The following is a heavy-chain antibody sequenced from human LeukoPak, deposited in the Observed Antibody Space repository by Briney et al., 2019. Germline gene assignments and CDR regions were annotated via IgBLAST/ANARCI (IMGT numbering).Heavy chain of an antibody. J-gene: IGHJ4*02. Sequence: AGGSLRLSCAASGFTFSTYAMSWVRQAPGKGLEWVSGLTGGGGGTSYADSVKGRFTISRDNSKNTLYLQMNSLRAEDTAVYYCAKDLGRYRNNYFDYWGQGTLVTVSS. V-gene: IGHV3-23*01. CDR1: GFTFSTYA. D-gene: IGHD1-26*01. CDR2: LTGGGGGT. CDR3: AKDLGRYRNNYFDY.